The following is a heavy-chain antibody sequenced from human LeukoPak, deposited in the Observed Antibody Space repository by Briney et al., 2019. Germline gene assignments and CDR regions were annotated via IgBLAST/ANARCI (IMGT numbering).Heavy chain of an antibody. CDR1: GYTFTSYA. Sequence: ASVKVSCKASGYTFTSYAMHWVRQAPGQGLEWMGWISAYNGNTNYAQKLQGRVTMTTDTSTSTAYMELRSLRSDDTAVYYCARVTYYYGSGSYYNVPAYWGQGTLVTVSS. D-gene: IGHD3-10*01. J-gene: IGHJ4*02. CDR3: ARVTYYYGSGSYYNVPAY. V-gene: IGHV1-18*01. CDR2: ISAYNGNT.